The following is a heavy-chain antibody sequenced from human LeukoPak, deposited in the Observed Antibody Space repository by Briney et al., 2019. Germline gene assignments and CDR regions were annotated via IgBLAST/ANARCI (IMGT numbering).Heavy chain of an antibody. CDR1: GYTFTSYA. Sequence: ASVKVSCKASGYTFTSYAMNWVRQAPGQGLEWMGWINTNTGNPTYAQGFTGRFVFSLDTSVSTAYLQISSVKAEDTAVYYCARDRTAAGPNYYYYMDVWGKGTAVTVSS. D-gene: IGHD6-13*01. V-gene: IGHV7-4-1*02. CDR2: INTNTGNP. CDR3: ARDRTAAGPNYYYYMDV. J-gene: IGHJ6*03.